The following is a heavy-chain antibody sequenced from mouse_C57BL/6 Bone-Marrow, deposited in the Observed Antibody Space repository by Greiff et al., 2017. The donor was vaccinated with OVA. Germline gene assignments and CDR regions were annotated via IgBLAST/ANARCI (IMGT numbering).Heavy chain of an antibody. J-gene: IGHJ3*01. D-gene: IGHD1-1*01. CDR2: ISSGGSYT. CDR3: ARPTYYGSSYGFAY. V-gene: IGHV5-6*01. CDR1: GFTFSSYG. Sequence: VHLVESGGDLVKPGGSLKLSCAASGFTFSSYGMSWVRQTPDKRLEWVATISSGGSYTYYPDSVKGRFTISRDNAKNTLYLQMSSLKSEDTAMYYCARPTYYGSSYGFAYWGQGTLVTVSA.